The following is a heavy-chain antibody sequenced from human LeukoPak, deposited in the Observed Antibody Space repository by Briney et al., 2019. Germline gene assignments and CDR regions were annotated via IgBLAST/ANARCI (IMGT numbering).Heavy chain of an antibody. CDR1: GFTFSHYY. CDR3: ARVVHYGSGPAVG. J-gene: IGHJ4*02. CDR2: ISTNGTTI. D-gene: IGHD3-10*01. V-gene: IGHV3-11*01. Sequence: GGSLRLSCAASGFTFSHYYMSWIRQAPGRGLEWISYISTNGTTIYYADSVKGRFTISRDNAKNSVHLQMNSLRAEDTAVYYCARVVHYGSGPAVGWGQGTLVTVSS.